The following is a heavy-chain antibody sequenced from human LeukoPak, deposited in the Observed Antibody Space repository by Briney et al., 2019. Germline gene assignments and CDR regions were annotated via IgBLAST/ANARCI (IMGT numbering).Heavy chain of an antibody. V-gene: IGHV3-23*01. D-gene: IGHD5-24*01. CDR3: AKDPPRGDGYQPNFFDS. Sequence: GGSLRLSCAASGFTFSTYAMSWVRQAPGKGLEWVSGLSGSGSSAYYAESVKGRFTVSRDNSKSTLFLEMNSLRAEDTAVYYCAKDPPRGDGYQPNFFDSWGQGTLVTVSS. CDR2: LSGSGSSA. J-gene: IGHJ4*02. CDR1: GFTFSTYA.